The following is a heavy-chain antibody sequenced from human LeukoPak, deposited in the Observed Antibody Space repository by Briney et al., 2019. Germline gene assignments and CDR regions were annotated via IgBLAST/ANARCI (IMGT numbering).Heavy chain of an antibody. CDR2: INHSGST. J-gene: IGHJ6*04. CDR1: GGSFSGYY. Sequence: SETLSLTCAVYGGSFSGYYWSWIRQPPGKGLEWIGEINHSGSTSYNPSLKSRVTISVDTSKNQFSLKLSSVTAADTAVYYCAREPITMVRGVMTNGMDVWGKGTTVTVSS. D-gene: IGHD3-10*01. CDR3: AREPITMVRGVMTNGMDV. V-gene: IGHV4-34*01.